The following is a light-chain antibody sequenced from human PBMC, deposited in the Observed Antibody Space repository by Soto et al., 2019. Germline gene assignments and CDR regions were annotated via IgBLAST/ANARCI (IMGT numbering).Light chain of an antibody. CDR1: QSVSSY. J-gene: IGKJ5*01. V-gene: IGKV3-20*01. CDR2: DAS. Sequence: EIVLTQSPATLSLSPGERATLSCRDSQSVSSYLAWYQQKPGQAPRLLXYDASIRANGIPDRFSGSGSGTDLTLTISRLEPEDFALYFCQQYGSSATITFGQGTRLEIK. CDR3: QQYGSSATIT.